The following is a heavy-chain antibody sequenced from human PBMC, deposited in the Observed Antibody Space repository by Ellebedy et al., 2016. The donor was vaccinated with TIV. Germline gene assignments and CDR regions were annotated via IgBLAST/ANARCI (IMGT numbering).Heavy chain of an antibody. Sequence: ASVKVSCXASGYTFTSYGISWVRQAPGQGLEWMGWISAYNGNTNYAQKLQGRVTMTTDTSTSTAYMELRSLRSDDTAVYYCARPVGGYYGGTVLNWFDPWGQGTLVTVSS. J-gene: IGHJ5*02. CDR3: ARPVGGYYGGTVLNWFDP. CDR2: ISAYNGNT. V-gene: IGHV1-18*01. CDR1: GYTFTSYG. D-gene: IGHD4-23*01.